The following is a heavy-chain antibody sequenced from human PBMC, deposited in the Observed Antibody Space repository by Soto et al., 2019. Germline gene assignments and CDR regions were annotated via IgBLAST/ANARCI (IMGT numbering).Heavy chain of an antibody. CDR1: GFSLSTIDVG. Sequence: QITLKESGPTLLKPTQTLTLTCTFSGFSLSTIDVGVGWIRQHPGKAPEWLGMFYWDDYKHYSPSLQSRLTITKDTSKNQVVLTMTNMDPVDTATYFCAHTAALGDFDYWGQGTLVTVSS. D-gene: IGHD2-15*01. CDR3: AHTAALGDFDY. CDR2: FYWDDYK. V-gene: IGHV2-5*02. J-gene: IGHJ4*02.